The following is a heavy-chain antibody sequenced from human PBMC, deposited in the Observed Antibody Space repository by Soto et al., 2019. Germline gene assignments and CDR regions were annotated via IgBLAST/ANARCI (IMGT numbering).Heavy chain of an antibody. J-gene: IGHJ4*02. D-gene: IGHD3-9*01. CDR1: GFTFSSYG. Sequence: GGSLRLSCAASGFTFSSYGMHWVRQAPGKGLEWVAVIWYDGSNKYYADSVKGRFTISRDNSKNTLYLQMNSLRAEDTAVYYCARGRGLRYFDWLLGYWGQGTLVTVSS. V-gene: IGHV3-33*01. CDR2: IWYDGSNK. CDR3: ARGRGLRYFDWLLGY.